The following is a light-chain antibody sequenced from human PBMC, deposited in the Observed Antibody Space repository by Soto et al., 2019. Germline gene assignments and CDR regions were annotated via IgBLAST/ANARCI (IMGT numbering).Light chain of an antibody. Sequence: MVMTQSPVTLSVSPGERATLSCRASQSVSSSYLAWYQQKPGQAPRLLIYGASSRATGIPDRFSGSGSGTDFTLTISRLEPEDFAVYYCQQYGSSPPITFGGGTKVDIK. V-gene: IGKV3-20*01. J-gene: IGKJ4*01. CDR1: QSVSSSY. CDR3: QQYGSSPPIT. CDR2: GAS.